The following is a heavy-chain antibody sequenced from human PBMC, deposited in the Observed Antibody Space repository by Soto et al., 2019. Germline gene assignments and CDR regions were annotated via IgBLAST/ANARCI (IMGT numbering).Heavy chain of an antibody. D-gene: IGHD3-22*01. CDR2: VSYDGSNK. CDR3: AKDLYYYDSSGSYGGSFDI. CDR1: GFTFSNYG. J-gene: IGHJ3*02. V-gene: IGHV3-30*18. Sequence: GGSLRLSCAASGFTFSNYGMHWVRQAPGKGLEWVAVVSYDGSNKYYAESVKGRFTISRDNSKNTLYVQMNSLRAEDTAVYYCAKDLYYYDSSGSYGGSFDIWGQGTMVTVSS.